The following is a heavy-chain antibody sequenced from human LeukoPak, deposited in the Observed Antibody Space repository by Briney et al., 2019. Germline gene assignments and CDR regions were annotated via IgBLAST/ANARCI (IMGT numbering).Heavy chain of an antibody. Sequence: SVKVSCKASGGTFICYAISWMRQAPGQGLEWMGGIIPIFGTANYAQKFQGRVTITADESTSTAYMELSSLRSEDTAVYYCASSRGYDYLFFDYWGQGTLVTVSS. D-gene: IGHD5-12*01. CDR3: ASSRGYDYLFFDY. CDR2: IIPIFGTA. V-gene: IGHV1-69*01. J-gene: IGHJ4*02. CDR1: GGTFICYA.